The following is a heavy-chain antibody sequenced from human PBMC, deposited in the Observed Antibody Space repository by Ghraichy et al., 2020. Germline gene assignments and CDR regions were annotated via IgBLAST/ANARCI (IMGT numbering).Heavy chain of an antibody. CDR2: ISGSGGNR. J-gene: IGHJ5*02. Sequence: GGSLRLSCAASGFTFGSNAMSWVRQAPGKGLEWVSTISGSGGNRHYADSVKGRFTISRDNSKNTVDLQMNSLRADDTAVYYCTRAPGYCSTSTCYAEGGWFDPWGQGALVTVSS. D-gene: IGHD2-2*01. CDR3: TRAPGYCSTSTCYAEGGWFDP. CDR1: GFTFGSNA. V-gene: IGHV3-23*01.